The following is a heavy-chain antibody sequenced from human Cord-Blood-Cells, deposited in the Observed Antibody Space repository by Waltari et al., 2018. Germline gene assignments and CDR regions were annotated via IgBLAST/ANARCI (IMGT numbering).Heavy chain of an antibody. CDR2: IYTSGST. CDR3: ARGTSSSEGYWYFDL. D-gene: IGHD6-6*01. J-gene: IGHJ2*01. Sequence: QVQLQESGPGLVQPSETLSLTCTLSGGSISSYYGSWIRPPAGKGLEWIGRIYTSGSTNYNPSLKSRVTMSVDTSKNQFSLKLSSVTAADTAVYYCARGTSSSEGYWYFDLWGRGTLVTVSS. CDR1: GGSISSYY. V-gene: IGHV4-4*07.